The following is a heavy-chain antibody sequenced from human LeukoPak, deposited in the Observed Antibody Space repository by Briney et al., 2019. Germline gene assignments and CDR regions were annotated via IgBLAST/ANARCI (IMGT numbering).Heavy chain of an antibody. CDR1: GYSFTSYW. V-gene: IGHV5-51*01. D-gene: IGHD2-15*01. CDR3: ARRYCSGGSCYYGIDV. CDR2: IYPGDSDT. J-gene: IGHJ6*02. Sequence: GESLKISCEGSGYSFTSYWIGWVRQMPGKGLEWMGIIYPGDSDTRYSPSFQGQVTISADKSISTAYLQWSSLKASDTAMYYCARRYCSGGSCYYGIDVWGQGTTVTVSS.